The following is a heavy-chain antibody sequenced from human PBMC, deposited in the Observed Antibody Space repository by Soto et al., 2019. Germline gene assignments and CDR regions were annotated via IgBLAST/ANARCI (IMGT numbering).Heavy chain of an antibody. V-gene: IGHV3-30*18. CDR2: ISYDGSNK. D-gene: IGHD2-21*02. Sequence: GGSMRLSCAASGFTFSSYGMHWVRKAPGKGLEWMAVISYDGSNKYYADSVKGRFTISRDNSKNTLYLQMNSLRAEDTAVYYCAQGDEDYYYYMDVWGKGTTVTVSS. J-gene: IGHJ6*03. CDR3: AQGDEDYYYYMDV. CDR1: GFTFSSYG.